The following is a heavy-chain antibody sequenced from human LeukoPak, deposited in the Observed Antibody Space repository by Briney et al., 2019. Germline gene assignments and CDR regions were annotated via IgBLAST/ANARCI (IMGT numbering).Heavy chain of an antibody. CDR1: GGSISSYY. CDR3: ARVYYSSSYDYWYFDL. V-gene: IGHV4-4*07. J-gene: IGHJ2*01. Sequence: SETLSLTCTVSGGSISSYYWSWIRQPAGKGLEWIGHIYTSGSTNYNPSLKSRVTISVDTSKKQLSLKLSSVTAADTAVYYCARVYYSSSYDYWYFDLWGRGTLVTVSS. CDR2: IYTSGST. D-gene: IGHD6-13*01.